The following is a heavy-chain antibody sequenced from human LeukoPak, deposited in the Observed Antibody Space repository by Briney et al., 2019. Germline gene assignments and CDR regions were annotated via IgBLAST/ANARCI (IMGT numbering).Heavy chain of an antibody. CDR1: GYTFTSYG. Sequence: ASVKVSCKASGYTFTSYGISWVRQAPGQGLEWMGWISAYNGNTNYAQKLQGRVTMTTDTSTSTAYMELRSLRSDDTAVYYCATFQQSYSSGWYPLGYWGQGTLVTVSS. D-gene: IGHD6-19*01. V-gene: IGHV1-18*01. CDR3: ATFQQSYSSGWYPLGY. J-gene: IGHJ4*02. CDR2: ISAYNGNT.